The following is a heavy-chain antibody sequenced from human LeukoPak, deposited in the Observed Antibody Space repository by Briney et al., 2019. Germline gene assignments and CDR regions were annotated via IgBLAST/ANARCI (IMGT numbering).Heavy chain of an antibody. D-gene: IGHD4-11*01. J-gene: IGHJ6*02. CDR2: IKQDGSEK. CDR3: ARDGLPDTVIMLYYYYGMDV. V-gene: IGHV3-7*01. CDR1: GFTFSSYW. Sequence: GGSLRLSCAASGFTFSSYWMSWVRQAPGKGLEWVANIKQDGSEKYYVDSVKGRFTISRDNAKNSLYLQMNSQRAEDTAVYYCARDGLPDTVIMLYYYYGMDVWGQGTTVTVSS.